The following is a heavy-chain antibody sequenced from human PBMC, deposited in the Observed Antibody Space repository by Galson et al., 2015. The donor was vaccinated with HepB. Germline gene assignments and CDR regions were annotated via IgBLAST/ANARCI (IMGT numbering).Heavy chain of an antibody. CDR3: ARCAFARPRLGPPDY. CDR1: GYTFTSYY. V-gene: IGHV1-46*01. D-gene: IGHD3-3*02. J-gene: IGHJ4*02. Sequence: SVKVSCKASGYTFTSYYMHWVRQAPGQGLEWMGIINPSGGSTSYAQKFQGRVTMTRDTSTSTVYMELRSLRSDDTAVYYCARCAFARPRLGPPDYWGQGTLVTVSS. CDR2: INPSGGST.